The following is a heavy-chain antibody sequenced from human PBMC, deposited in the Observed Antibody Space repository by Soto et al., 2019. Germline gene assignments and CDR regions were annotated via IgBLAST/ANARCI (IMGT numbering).Heavy chain of an antibody. CDR3: ARDGHGYNYWYFDL. J-gene: IGHJ2*01. CDR1: GDTFNKYT. Sequence: QVQLVQSGAEVKEPGSSVKVSCKVSGDTFNKYTINWVRQAPGQGLEWKAGIIPIYGTANYALKFHDRIKVTADESTATAYMELNSLTSEDTAIYYCARDGHGYNYWYFDLWGRGTLITVSS. D-gene: IGHD5-12*01. CDR2: IIPIYGTA. V-gene: IGHV1-69*01.